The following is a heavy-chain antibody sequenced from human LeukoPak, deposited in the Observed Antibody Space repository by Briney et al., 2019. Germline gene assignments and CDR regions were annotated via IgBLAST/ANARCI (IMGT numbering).Heavy chain of an antibody. CDR1: GYSFTSYW. D-gene: IGHD3-22*01. CDR2: IYPGDSDT. Sequence: GESLKISCKGSGYSFTSYWIGWVRQMPGNGLEWMGIIYPGDSDTRYSPSFQGQVTISADKSISTAYLQWSSLKASDTAMYYCARHANYYDSSGYYTTPFDYWGQGTLVTVSS. J-gene: IGHJ4*02. V-gene: IGHV5-51*01. CDR3: ARHANYYDSSGYYTTPFDY.